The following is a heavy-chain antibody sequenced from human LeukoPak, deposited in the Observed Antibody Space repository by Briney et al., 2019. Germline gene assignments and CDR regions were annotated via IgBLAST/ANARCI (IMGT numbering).Heavy chain of an antibody. CDR2: INHSGST. Sequence: PSETLSLTCAVYGGSFSGYYRSWIRQPPGKGLEWIGEINHSGSTNYNPSLKSRVTISVDTSKNQFSLKLSSVTAADTAVYYCAREGYGHIDYWGQGTLVTVSS. V-gene: IGHV4-34*01. D-gene: IGHD5-12*01. CDR1: GGSFSGYY. CDR3: AREGYGHIDY. J-gene: IGHJ4*02.